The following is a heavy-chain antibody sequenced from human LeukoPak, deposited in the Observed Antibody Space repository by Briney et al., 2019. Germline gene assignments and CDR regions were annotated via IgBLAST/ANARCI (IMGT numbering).Heavy chain of an antibody. CDR2: ISSSGSTI. V-gene: IGHV3-48*03. Sequence: GGSLRLSCAASGFTFSNYEMNWVRQAPGKGLEWVSYISSSGSTIYYADSVKGRFTISRDNAKNSLYLQMNGLRAKDTAVYYCASRPYTYGYFDNWGPGTLVTVSS. CDR3: ASRPYTYGYFDN. D-gene: IGHD2-2*02. J-gene: IGHJ4*02. CDR1: GFTFSNYE.